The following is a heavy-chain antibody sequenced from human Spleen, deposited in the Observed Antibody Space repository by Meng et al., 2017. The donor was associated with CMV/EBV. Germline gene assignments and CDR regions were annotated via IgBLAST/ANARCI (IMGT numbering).Heavy chain of an antibody. CDR3: AGHARIAAPGRAGWFGP. Sequence: LRLTCSVPGGSITSSSYSWGWIRQPPGKGLEWIGSIYYTGNTYYNPSLESRITISVDTSKNQFSLKLSSVTAADTAVYYCAGHARIAAPGRAGWFGPWGQGTLVTVSS. CDR2: IYYTGNT. V-gene: IGHV4-39*01. J-gene: IGHJ5*02. CDR1: GGSITSSSYS. D-gene: IGHD6-13*01.